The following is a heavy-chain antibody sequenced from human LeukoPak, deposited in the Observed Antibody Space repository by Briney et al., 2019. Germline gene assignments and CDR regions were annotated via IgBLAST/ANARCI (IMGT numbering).Heavy chain of an antibody. D-gene: IGHD6-19*01. CDR2: MNPNSGNT. Sequence: RASVTVSCMASGYTFTSYDLNWVRQAPGQGLEWMGWMNPNSGNTGYAQKFQGRVTMTRNTSISTAYMELSSLRSEDTAVYYCARVPRSGWYSDYWGQGTLVTVSS. CDR3: ARVPRSGWYSDY. V-gene: IGHV1-8*01. CDR1: GYTFTSYD. J-gene: IGHJ4*02.